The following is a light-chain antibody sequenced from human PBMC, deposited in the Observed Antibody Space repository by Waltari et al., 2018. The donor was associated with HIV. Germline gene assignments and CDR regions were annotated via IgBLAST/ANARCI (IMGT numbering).Light chain of an antibody. J-gene: IGKJ2*01. V-gene: IGKV3-20*01. CDR3: QHYGSSPPIT. CDR2: AAA. Sequence: DIVLTQSPGTLSLSPGERATLSCRASQSIRSAHLAWYQQRLGQTPRLLIYAAATRATDIPDRFSDSGSETDFTLTISSLEPEDFAVYYCQHYGSSPPITFGQGTKLEIK. CDR1: QSIRSAH.